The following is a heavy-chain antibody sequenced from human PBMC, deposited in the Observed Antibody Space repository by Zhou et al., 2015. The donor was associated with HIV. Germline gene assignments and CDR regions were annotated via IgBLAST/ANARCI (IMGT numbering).Heavy chain of an antibody. D-gene: IGHD1-26*01. CDR1: GGTSSSYA. J-gene: IGHJ4*02. V-gene: IGHV1-69*06. Sequence: QVQLVQSGAEVKKPGSSVKVSCKASGGTSSSYAVSWVRQAPGQGLEWMGGIIPIFGTANYAQKFQGRVTITADKSTSTAYMELSSLRSEDTAVYYCARDGDVYSGSYHYFDYWGQGTLVTVSS. CDR2: IIPIFGTA. CDR3: ARDGDVYSGSYHYFDY.